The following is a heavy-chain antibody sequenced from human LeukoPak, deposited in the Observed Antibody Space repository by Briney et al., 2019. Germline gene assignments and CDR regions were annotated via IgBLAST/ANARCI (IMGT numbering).Heavy chain of an antibody. CDR2: ISTTGTTM. CDR1: GFIFSGYH. J-gene: IGHJ4*02. V-gene: IGHV3-48*02. Sequence: TGGSLRLSCAASGFIFSGYHINWVRQAPGRGLEWISYISTTGTTMHYADSVKGRFAISRDNAKSSLYLQMSSLRDEDTAVYYCARVWQDNSGVDYWGQGTLVTVSS. D-gene: IGHD2-21*01. CDR3: ARVWQDNSGVDY.